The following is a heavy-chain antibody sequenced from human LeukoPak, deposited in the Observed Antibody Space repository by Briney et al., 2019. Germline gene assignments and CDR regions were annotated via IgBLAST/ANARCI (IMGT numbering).Heavy chain of an antibody. CDR2: ISSSGSTI. CDR1: GFTFSSYE. Sequence: GGSLRLSXAASGFTFSSYEMNWVRQAPGKGLEWVSYISSSGSTIYYADSVKGRFTISRDNAKNSLYLQMNSLRAEDTAVYYCARDWAVAGKGYYFDYWGQGTLVTVSS. J-gene: IGHJ4*02. V-gene: IGHV3-48*03. D-gene: IGHD6-19*01. CDR3: ARDWAVAGKGYYFDY.